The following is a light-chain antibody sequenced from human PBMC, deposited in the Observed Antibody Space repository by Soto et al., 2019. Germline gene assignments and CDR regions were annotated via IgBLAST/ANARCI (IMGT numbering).Light chain of an antibody. J-gene: IGKJ5*01. CDR2: DAS. CDR1: RRVNTY. V-gene: IGKV3-15*01. Sequence: EILMTQSPATLSVSPGERATLSCRASRRVNTYLAWYQQRLGQAPRLLIYDASTRATGIPARFSGSGSGTELTLTISSLQSEDFAVYYCQQRTFGQGTRLEIK. CDR3: QQRT.